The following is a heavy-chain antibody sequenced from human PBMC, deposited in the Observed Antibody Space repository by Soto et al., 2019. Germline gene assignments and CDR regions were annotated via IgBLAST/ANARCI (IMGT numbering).Heavy chain of an antibody. Sequence: VKVSCKASGYTFTTYDINWVRQTPGQGPEWMGWMSPNNGNTGYAEKFQGRVTMTRDTSKGVAYMELSSLTSEDTAVYYCARGVDAGVDYWGQGALVTVSS. D-gene: IGHD3-9*01. J-gene: IGHJ4*02. CDR3: ARGVDAGVDY. V-gene: IGHV1-8*01. CDR2: MSPNNGNT. CDR1: GYTFTTYD.